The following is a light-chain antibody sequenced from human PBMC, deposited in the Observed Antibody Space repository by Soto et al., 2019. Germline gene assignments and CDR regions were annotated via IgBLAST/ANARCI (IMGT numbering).Light chain of an antibody. CDR2: DNN. Sequence: QSVLTQPPSVSAAPGQRVTISCSGSSSNIGSNYVSWYQHLPGTAPKLLIYDNNERPSGIPDRFSGSKSGTSASLTITGLQTGDEADYYCGTWDGSLTAGVFGGGTKVTVL. V-gene: IGLV1-51*01. CDR1: SSNIGSNY. J-gene: IGLJ3*02. CDR3: GTWDGSLTAGV.